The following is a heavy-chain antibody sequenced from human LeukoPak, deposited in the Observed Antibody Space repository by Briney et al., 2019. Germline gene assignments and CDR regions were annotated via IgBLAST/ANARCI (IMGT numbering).Heavy chain of an antibody. CDR2: INWNGGST. CDR3: ARVSGYYYYMDV. CDR1: GFTFDDYG. Sequence: GGSLRLSCAASGFTFDDYGMSWVRQAPGKGLEWVSGINWNGGSTGYADSVKGRFTISRDNAKNSLYLQMNSLRAEDTAVYYCARVSGYYYYMDVWGKGTTVTISS. J-gene: IGHJ6*03. V-gene: IGHV3-20*04.